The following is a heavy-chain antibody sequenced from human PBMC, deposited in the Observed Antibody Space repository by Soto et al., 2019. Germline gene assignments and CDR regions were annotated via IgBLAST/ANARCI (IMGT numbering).Heavy chain of an antibody. CDR2: IYYSGST. V-gene: IGHV4-59*01. D-gene: IGHD6-13*01. J-gene: IGHJ4*02. CDR1: GGSISSYY. CDR3: ARYYSRSWSFDY. Sequence: PSETLPLTCTVSGGSISSYYWSWIRQPPGKGLEWIGYIYYSGSTNYNPSLKSRVTISVDTSKNQFSLKLSSVTAADTAVYYCARYYSRSWSFDYWGQGTLVTVSS.